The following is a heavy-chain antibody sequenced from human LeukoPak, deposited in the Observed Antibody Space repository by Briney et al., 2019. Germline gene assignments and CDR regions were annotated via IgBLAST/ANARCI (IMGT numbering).Heavy chain of an antibody. Sequence: SETLSLTCSVSTGSISRDRFNWGWIRQTPGKGLEWIGTVYFQGNTNYNPSLKSRVTISVDTSKNQFSLKLSSVTAADTAVYYCARDILWFGRPHDAFDIWGQGTMVTVSS. D-gene: IGHD3-10*01. J-gene: IGHJ3*02. CDR1: TGSISRDRFN. V-gene: IGHV4-39*07. CDR3: ARDILWFGRPHDAFDI. CDR2: VYFQGNT.